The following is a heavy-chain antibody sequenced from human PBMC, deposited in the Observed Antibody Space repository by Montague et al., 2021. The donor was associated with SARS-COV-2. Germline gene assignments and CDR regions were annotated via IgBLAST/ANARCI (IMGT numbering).Heavy chain of an antibody. D-gene: IGHD6-19*01. Sequence: SETLSLTCTVSGGSISSYYWSWIRQPPGKGLEWIGYIYYSGSTNYNPSLKSRVTISVDTSKNQFSLKLSSVAAADTAVYYCARGSGWVGNAFDIWGQGTMVTVSS. CDR3: ARGSGWVGNAFDI. CDR1: GGSISSYY. V-gene: IGHV4-59*01. CDR2: IYYSGST. J-gene: IGHJ3*02.